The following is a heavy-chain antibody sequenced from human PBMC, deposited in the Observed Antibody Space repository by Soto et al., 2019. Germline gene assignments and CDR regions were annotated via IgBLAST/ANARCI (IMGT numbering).Heavy chain of an antibody. D-gene: IGHD2-15*01. CDR1: GYTFTSYA. CDR2: INAGNGNT. Sequence: ASVKVSCKASGYTFTSYAMHWVRQAPGQRLEWMGWINAGNGNTKYSQKFQGRVTITRDTSASTAYMELSSLRSEDTAVYYCARLYCSGGSCTIDYWGQGALVTVSS. V-gene: IGHV1-3*01. CDR3: ARLYCSGGSCTIDY. J-gene: IGHJ4*02.